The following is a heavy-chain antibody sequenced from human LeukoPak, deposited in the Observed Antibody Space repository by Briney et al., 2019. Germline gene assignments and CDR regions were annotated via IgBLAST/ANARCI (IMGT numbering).Heavy chain of an antibody. D-gene: IGHD5-18*01. CDR3: ARAQGYSYGYQNLHY. Sequence: ASEKVSCKASGYTFTSYAMNWVRQSPGQGLEWMGWINTNTGNPTYAQGFTGRFVFSLATYERTPYLQISRIKAEDTAVYYCARAQGYSYGYQNLHYWGKGTLVPVSS. J-gene: IGHJ4*02. CDR1: GYTFTSYA. CDR2: INTNTGNP. V-gene: IGHV7-4-1*02.